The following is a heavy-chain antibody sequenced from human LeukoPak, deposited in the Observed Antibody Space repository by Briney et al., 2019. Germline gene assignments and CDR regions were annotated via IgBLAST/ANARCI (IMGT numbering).Heavy chain of an antibody. D-gene: IGHD1-26*01. CDR2: IKQDGSDK. J-gene: IGHJ6*03. CDR3: ARAKFSAYTGNPGARKSSYDMDV. CDR1: GFIFSSYW. V-gene: IGHV3-7*01. Sequence: GGSLRLSCAASGFIFSSYWMSWVRQAPGKGLEWVANIKQDGSDKYYVDSVKGRFTISRDNAKNSLYLQMNSLRAEDTAVYYCARAKFSAYTGNPGARKSSYDMDVWGKGTTVTVSS.